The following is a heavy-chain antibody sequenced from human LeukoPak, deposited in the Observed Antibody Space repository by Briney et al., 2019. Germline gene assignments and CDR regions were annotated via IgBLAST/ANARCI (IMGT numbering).Heavy chain of an antibody. V-gene: IGHV4-4*07. CDR2: IHPSGIT. Sequence: PSETLSLTCTVSGASINKDYWAWIRQPAGKGLEWLGRIHPSGITHQNPSLRGRVTMSIDASKNQFSLNLSSVTAADTAVYYCVRDEYRDVWGKGTTVTVSS. D-gene: IGHD2/OR15-2a*01. CDR1: GASINKDY. J-gene: IGHJ6*04. CDR3: VRDEYRDV.